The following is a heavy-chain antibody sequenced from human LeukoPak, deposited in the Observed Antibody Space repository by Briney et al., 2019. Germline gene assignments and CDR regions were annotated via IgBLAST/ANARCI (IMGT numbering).Heavy chain of an antibody. J-gene: IGHJ4*02. Sequence: SETLSLTCTVSGGSISSGSYYWSWIRQPAGKGLEWIGRIYTSGSTNYNPSLKSRVTISVDTSKNQFSLKLSSVTAADTAVYYCVRVGYSASGNYYNDRGAFDYWGQGTLVTVSS. CDR3: VRVGYSASGNYYNDRGAFDY. CDR1: GGSISSGSYY. D-gene: IGHD3-10*01. V-gene: IGHV4-61*02. CDR2: IYTSGST.